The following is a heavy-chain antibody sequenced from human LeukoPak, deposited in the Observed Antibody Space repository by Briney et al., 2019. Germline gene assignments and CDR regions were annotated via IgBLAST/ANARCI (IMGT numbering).Heavy chain of an antibody. CDR1: GFTFDDYA. V-gene: IGHV3-43*02. J-gene: IGHJ4*02. Sequence: GGSLRLSCADSGFTFDDYAMHWVRQAPGKGLEWVSLISGDGGSTYYADSVKGRFTISRDNSKNSLYLQMNSLRTEDTALYYCAKDHYDSSPNYFDYWGQGTLVTVSS. D-gene: IGHD3-22*01. CDR3: AKDHYDSSPNYFDY. CDR2: ISGDGGST.